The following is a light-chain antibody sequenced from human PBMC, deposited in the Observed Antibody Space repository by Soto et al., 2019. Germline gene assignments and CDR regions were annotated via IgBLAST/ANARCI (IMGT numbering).Light chain of an antibody. Sequence: QPVLTQPPSASGTPGQRVTISCSGSSSNIGSNNVNWYQQFPGTAPKLLIYNNNQRPSGVPDRFSGSKSATSASLAISGLQSEDEADYYCASWDDGLNGWVFGGGTKLTVL. CDR2: NNN. J-gene: IGLJ3*02. V-gene: IGLV1-44*01. CDR3: ASWDDGLNGWV. CDR1: SSNIGSNN.